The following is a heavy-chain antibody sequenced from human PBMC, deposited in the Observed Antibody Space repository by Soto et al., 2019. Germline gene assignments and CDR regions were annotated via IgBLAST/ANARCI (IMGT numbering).Heavy chain of an antibody. CDR1: GYTFTSYG. CDR3: ARDGYYDSSGYRSDFDH. V-gene: IGHV1-18*01. Sequence: QVQLVQSGAEVKKPGASVKVSCKASGYTFTSYGISWVLQAPGQGLEWMGWISAYNGNTNYAQKLQGRVNMTTDTSTSKGYMELKSLRSDDTAVYYCARDGYYDSSGYRSDFDHWGQGTLATVSS. CDR2: ISAYNGNT. D-gene: IGHD3-22*01. J-gene: IGHJ4*02.